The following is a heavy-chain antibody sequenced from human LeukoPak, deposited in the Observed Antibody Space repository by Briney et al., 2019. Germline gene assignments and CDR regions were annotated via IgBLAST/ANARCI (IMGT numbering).Heavy chain of an antibody. CDR3: AKIRDYFDSSGYYYDY. CDR1: GYTFTGYY. V-gene: IGHV1-2*02. J-gene: IGHJ4*02. CDR2: INPNSGGT. D-gene: IGHD3-22*01. Sequence: ASVKVSGKASGYTFTGYYLHWVRQSPGQGLEWMGWINPNSGGTNYAQKFQGRVTMTRDTSISTAYMELSSLRSDDTAVYYCAKIRDYFDSSGYYYDYWGQGTLVTVSS.